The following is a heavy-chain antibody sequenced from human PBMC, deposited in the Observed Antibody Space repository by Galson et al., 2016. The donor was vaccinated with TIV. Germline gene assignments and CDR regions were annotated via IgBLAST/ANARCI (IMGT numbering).Heavy chain of an antibody. D-gene: IGHD5-18*01. CDR2: INPSGGSA. J-gene: IGHJ3*01. CDR3: ARAAGIHFHDARDV. V-gene: IGHV1-46*01. CDR1: GYTFSNYY. Sequence: SVKVFCKASGYTFSNYYMHWVRQAPGQGLEWVGIINPSGGSASYAPKFQGRVTMTSDTSTSTFYMDLNSLRSDDTAIYYCARAAGIHFHDARDVWGQGTKVTVSS.